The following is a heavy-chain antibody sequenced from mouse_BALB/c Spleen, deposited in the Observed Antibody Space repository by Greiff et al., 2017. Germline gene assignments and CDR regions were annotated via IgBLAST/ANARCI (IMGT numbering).Heavy chain of an antibody. Sequence: EVKVEESGGGLVKPGGSLKLSCAASGFTFSSYAMSWVRQTPEKRLEWVASISSGGSTYYPDSVKGRFTISRDNARNILYLQMSSLRSEDTAMYYCARGAYSDYAMDYWGQGTSVTVSS. CDR3: ARGAYSDYAMDY. D-gene: IGHD2-10*01. CDR2: ISSGGST. V-gene: IGHV5-6-5*01. CDR1: GFTFSSYA. J-gene: IGHJ4*01.